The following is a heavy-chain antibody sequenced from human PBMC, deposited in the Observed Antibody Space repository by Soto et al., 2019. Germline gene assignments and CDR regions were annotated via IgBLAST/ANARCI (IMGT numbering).Heavy chain of an antibody. CDR2: ISSSIDTI. CDR3: ASRGWFDA. CDR1: GFTFSTNS. V-gene: IGHV3-48*02. D-gene: IGHD3-16*01. Sequence: EVQLVESGGALVQPGGSLRLSCAASGFTFSTNSMSWVRQAPGKGLEWVSYISSSIDTIYYADSVKGRFSISRDNVNNSLYLQMNSLRDEDTAVYYFASRGWFDAWGQGTQVTVSA. J-gene: IGHJ5*02.